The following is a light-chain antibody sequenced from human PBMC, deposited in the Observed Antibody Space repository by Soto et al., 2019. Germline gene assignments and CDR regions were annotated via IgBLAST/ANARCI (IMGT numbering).Light chain of an antibody. CDR3: QQYSRFPLT. Sequence: DIQMTQCPSALSTSLLSTVTISCRAIPSIYCCLAWYQQKPGKAPKVLIYDASGLKSGVPSRFRGSGSGTDFTLTISSLQADDFATYYCQQYSRFPLTFGGGTKVDIK. V-gene: IGKV1-5*01. J-gene: IGKJ4*01. CDR1: PSIYCC. CDR2: DAS.